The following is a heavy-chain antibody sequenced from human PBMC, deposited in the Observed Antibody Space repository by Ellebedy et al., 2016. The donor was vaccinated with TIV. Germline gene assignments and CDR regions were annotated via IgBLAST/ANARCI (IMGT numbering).Heavy chain of an antibody. CDR2: ISSSSSTI. CDR3: AHWGSGYQYYYYYYGMDV. V-gene: IGHV3-48*01. J-gene: IGHJ6*02. D-gene: IGHD3-22*01. Sequence: PGGSLRLSCAASGFTFSSYSMNWVRQAPGKGLEWVSYISSSSSTIYYADSVKGRFTISRDNAKNSLYLQMNSLRAEDTAVYYCAHWGSGYQYYYYYYGMDVWGQGTTVTVSS. CDR1: GFTFSSYS.